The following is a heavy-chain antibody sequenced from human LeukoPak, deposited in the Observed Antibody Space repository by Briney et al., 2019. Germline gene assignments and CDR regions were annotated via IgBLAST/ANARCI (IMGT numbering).Heavy chain of an antibody. J-gene: IGHJ4*02. Sequence: PGGSLRLSCAASGFTFSSYAMSWVRQAPGKGLEWVSAISGSGGSTYYADSVKGRFTISRDNSKNTLYVQMNSLRAEDTAVYYCAITFGGVIAMGLDYWGQGTLVTVSS. D-gene: IGHD3-16*02. V-gene: IGHV3-23*01. CDR3: AITFGGVIAMGLDY. CDR2: ISGSGGST. CDR1: GFTFSSYA.